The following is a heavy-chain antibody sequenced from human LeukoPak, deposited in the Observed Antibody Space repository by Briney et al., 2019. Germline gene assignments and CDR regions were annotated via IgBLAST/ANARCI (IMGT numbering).Heavy chain of an antibody. CDR3: ARAREYYYDSSGYYHGARYFDY. D-gene: IGHD3-22*01. J-gene: IGHJ4*02. V-gene: IGHV1-46*01. CDR1: GYTFTGYY. CDR2: INPSGGST. Sequence: ASVKVSCKASGYTFTGYYMHWVRQAPGQGLEWMGRINPSGGSTSYAQKFQGRVTMTRDTSTSTAYMELSSLRSEDTAVYYCARAREYYYDSSGYYHGARYFDYWGQGTLVTVSS.